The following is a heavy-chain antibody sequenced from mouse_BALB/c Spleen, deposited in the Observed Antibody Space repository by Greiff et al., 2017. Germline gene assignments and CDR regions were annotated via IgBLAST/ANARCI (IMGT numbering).Heavy chain of an antibody. CDR1: GFTFSDYY. V-gene: IGHV5-4*02. J-gene: IGHJ2*01. Sequence: EVKLVESGGGLVKPGGSLKLSCAASGFTFSDYYMYWVRQTPEKRLEWVATISDGGSYTYYPDSVKGRFTISRDNAKNNLYLQMSSLKSEDTAMYYCARGGLYYGNYYFDYWGQGTTLTVSS. D-gene: IGHD2-1*01. CDR2: ISDGGSYT. CDR3: ARGGLYYGNYYFDY.